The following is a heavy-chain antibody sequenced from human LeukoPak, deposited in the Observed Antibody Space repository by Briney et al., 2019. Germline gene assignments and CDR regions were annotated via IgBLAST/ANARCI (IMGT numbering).Heavy chain of an antibody. CDR2: INPNSGGT. J-gene: IGHJ5*02. Sequence: ASVKVSCKASGYTFTGYYMHWVRQAPGQGLEWMGWINPNSGGTNYAQKFQGRVTMTRDTSISTAYMELSRLRSDDTAVYYCARGAAEYSSSSWKNCFDLWGQGTLVTLSS. CDR1: GYTFTGYY. V-gene: IGHV1-2*02. D-gene: IGHD6-6*01. CDR3: ARGAAEYSSSSWKNCFDL.